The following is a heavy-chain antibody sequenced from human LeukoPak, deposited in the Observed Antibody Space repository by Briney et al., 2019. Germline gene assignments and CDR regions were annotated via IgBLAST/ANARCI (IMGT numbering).Heavy chain of an antibody. CDR2: IYYSGST. Sequence: SETLSLTCTVSGGSISSSSYYWGWICQPPGKGLEWIGSIYYSGSTYYNPSLKSRVTISVVTSKNQFSLKLSSVTAADTAVYYCARSSWYYFDYWGQGTLVTVSS. V-gene: IGHV4-39*07. D-gene: IGHD6-13*01. J-gene: IGHJ4*02. CDR1: GGSISSSSYY. CDR3: ARSSWYYFDY.